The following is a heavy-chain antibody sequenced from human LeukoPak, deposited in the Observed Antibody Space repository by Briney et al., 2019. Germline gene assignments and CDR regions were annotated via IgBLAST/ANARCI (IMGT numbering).Heavy chain of an antibody. J-gene: IGHJ4*02. CDR1: GFTFRTYG. CDR2: IHYDGSVK. CDR3: AGKAAAYYFVY. Sequence: PGGSLRLSCAASGFTFRTYGMHWVRQAPDKGLEWLTFIHYDGSVKYYADSVRGRFTISRDNSKNTLYLQMDSLKSEDTAVYYCAGKAAAYYFVYWGQGTLVTVSS. V-gene: IGHV3-30*02. D-gene: IGHD2-2*01.